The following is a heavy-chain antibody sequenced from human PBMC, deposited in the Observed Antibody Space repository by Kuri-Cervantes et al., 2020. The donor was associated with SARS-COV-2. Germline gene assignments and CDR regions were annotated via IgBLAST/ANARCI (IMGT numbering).Heavy chain of an antibody. D-gene: IGHD2-8*01. J-gene: IGHJ6*03. V-gene: IGHV4-39*02. CDR1: GGSISSSSYY. CDR3: ARDGVYYYYYMDV. CDR2: IYYSGST. Sequence: SETLSLTCTVSGGSISSSSYYWGWIRQPPGKGLEWIGSIYYSGSTYYNPSLKSRVTISVDTSKNQFSLKLSSVTAADTAVHYCARDGVYYYYYMDVWGKGTTVTVSS.